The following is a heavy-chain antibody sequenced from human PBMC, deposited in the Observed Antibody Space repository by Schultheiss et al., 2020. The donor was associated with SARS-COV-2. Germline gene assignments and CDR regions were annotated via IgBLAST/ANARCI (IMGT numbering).Heavy chain of an antibody. CDR1: GGSVSSGSYY. J-gene: IGHJ6*02. V-gene: IGHV4-61*01. CDR3: ARAFLRGAGNYGMDV. D-gene: IGHD6-19*01. CDR2: IYYSGST. Sequence: SETLSLTCTVSGGSVSSGSYYWSWIRQPPGKGLEWIGYIYYSGSTNYNPSLKSRVTISVDTSKNQFSLKLSSVTAADTAVYYCARAFLRGAGNYGMDVWGQGTTVTVSS.